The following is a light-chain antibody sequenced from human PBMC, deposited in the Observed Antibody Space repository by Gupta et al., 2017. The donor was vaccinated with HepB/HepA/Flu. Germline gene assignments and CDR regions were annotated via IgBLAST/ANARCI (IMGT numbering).Light chain of an antibody. J-gene: IGKJ1*01. Sequence: EVVLTKSPGSLSLSPGERATLSCRASQSVASSYLAWYQQKPGQAPRLLIYGTSSRATGIPDRFSGSGSGPDFTLTISRLEPEDFAMYYCQHAGSSPWTFGQGTKVEIK. CDR1: QSVASSY. V-gene: IGKV3-20*01. CDR2: GTS. CDR3: QHAGSSPWT.